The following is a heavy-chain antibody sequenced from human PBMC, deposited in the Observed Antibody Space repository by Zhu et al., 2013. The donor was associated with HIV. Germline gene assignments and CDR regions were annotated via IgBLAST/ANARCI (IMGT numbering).Heavy chain of an antibody. V-gene: IGHV1-2*02. J-gene: IGHJ4*02. CDR3: ARESDGMEWLVRDFDY. CDR2: INPNSGGT. D-gene: IGHD6-19*01. CDR1: GYTFTGYY. Sequence: QVQLVQSGAEVKKPGASVKVSCKASGYTFTGYYMHWVRQAPGQGLEWMGWINPNSGGTNYAQKFQGRVTMTRDTSISTAYMELSRLRSDDTAVYYCARESDGMEWLVRDFDYWGQGTLVTVSS.